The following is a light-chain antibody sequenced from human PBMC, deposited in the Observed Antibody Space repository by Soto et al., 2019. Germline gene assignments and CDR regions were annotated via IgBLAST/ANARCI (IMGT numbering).Light chain of an antibody. J-gene: IGKJ2*01. Sequence: EIVLTQSPGTLSLSPGQRATLSCRASQIVSTNYLAWYQQKPGQAPRLLIYGASSRATGIPDRFSGSGSGTDFTLTISGLESEDFAVYYCQHYGNSPMYTFGQGTKLEIK. CDR3: QHYGNSPMYT. V-gene: IGKV3-20*01. CDR2: GAS. CDR1: QIVSTNY.